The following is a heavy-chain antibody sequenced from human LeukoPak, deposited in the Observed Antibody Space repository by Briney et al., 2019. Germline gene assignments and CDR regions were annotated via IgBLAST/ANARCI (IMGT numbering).Heavy chain of an antibody. CDR1: GGSISSSSYY. Sequence: SETLSLTCTVSGGSISSSSYYWGWIRQPPGKGLEWIGSIYYSGSTYYNPSLKSRVTISVDTSKDQFSLKLSSVTAADTAVYYCATSRSVVVPPDYYYYYYMDVWGKGTTVTVSS. V-gene: IGHV4-39*01. D-gene: IGHD2-2*01. J-gene: IGHJ6*03. CDR2: IYYSGST. CDR3: ATSRSVVVPPDYYYYYYMDV.